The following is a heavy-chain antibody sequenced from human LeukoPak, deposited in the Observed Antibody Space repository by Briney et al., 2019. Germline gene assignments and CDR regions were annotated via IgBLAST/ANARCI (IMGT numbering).Heavy chain of an antibody. CDR1: GFTFSSWA. V-gene: IGHV3-23*01. CDR2: VSPSGDTT. J-gene: IGHJ4*02. Sequence: PGGSLRLSCAASGFTFSSWAMSWVRQAPGKGLEWVSAVSPSGDTTYYADSVKGRFTISRDNSKNTVYLQMNSLRAEDTAVYYCAKDPYGTRYFDYWGQGTLVTVSS. D-gene: IGHD2-2*01. CDR3: AKDPYGTRYFDY.